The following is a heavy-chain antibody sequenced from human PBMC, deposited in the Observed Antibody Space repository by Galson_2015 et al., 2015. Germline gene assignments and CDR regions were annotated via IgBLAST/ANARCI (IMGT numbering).Heavy chain of an antibody. J-gene: IGHJ4*02. Sequence: SLRLSCAASGFTFSSYAMHWVRQAPGKGLGWVAVISYDGSNKYYADSVKGRFTISRDNSKNTLYLQMNSLRAEDTAVYYCARSGTGYFDYWGQGTLVTVSS. V-gene: IGHV3-30-3*01. CDR3: ARSGTGYFDY. D-gene: IGHD6-13*01. CDR2: ISYDGSNK. CDR1: GFTFSSYA.